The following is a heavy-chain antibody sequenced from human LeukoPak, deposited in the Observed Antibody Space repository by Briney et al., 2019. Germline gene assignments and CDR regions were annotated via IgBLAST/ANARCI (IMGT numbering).Heavy chain of an antibody. D-gene: IGHD1-26*01. CDR1: GFTFDDYV. CDR3: ARGGSYLSAFDI. J-gene: IGHJ3*02. CDR2: INWNGGST. Sequence: PGGSLRLSCAASGFTFDDYVMSWVRQAPGKGLEGVSGINWNGGSTYYADSVKGRFTISRDNAKNSLYLQMNSLRAEDTAVYYCARGGSYLSAFDIWGQGTMVTVSS. V-gene: IGHV3-20*04.